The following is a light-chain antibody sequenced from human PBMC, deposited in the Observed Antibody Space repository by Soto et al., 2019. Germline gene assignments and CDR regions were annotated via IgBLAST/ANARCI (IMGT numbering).Light chain of an antibody. V-gene: IGKV3-20*01. Sequence: IVLTPSPGTLSLSQGERATLSCRASQSVSSSYLAWYQQKPGQAPRLLICGASSRATGIPDRFSGSGSGTDFTLTISILEPEDFAVYCCQQYGSLPITFGQGTRLEIK. CDR1: QSVSSSY. J-gene: IGKJ5*01. CDR3: QQYGSLPIT. CDR2: GAS.